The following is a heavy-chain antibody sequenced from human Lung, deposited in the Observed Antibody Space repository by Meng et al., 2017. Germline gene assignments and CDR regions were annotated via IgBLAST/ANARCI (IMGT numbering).Heavy chain of an antibody. CDR2: IKPNSGDT. J-gene: IGHJ4*02. Sequence: QVQLVQAGAEGKSPGDSVKVSGKASGYTLTGYNMHWVRQAPGQGLEWMGWIKPNSGDTNYAQKFQGRVTMTRDTSISTAYMELSRLKYDDTAVYYCARGFGSSGSGYWGQGTLVTVSS. D-gene: IGHD6-25*01. V-gene: IGHV1-2*02. CDR3: ARGFGSSGSGY. CDR1: GYTLTGYN.